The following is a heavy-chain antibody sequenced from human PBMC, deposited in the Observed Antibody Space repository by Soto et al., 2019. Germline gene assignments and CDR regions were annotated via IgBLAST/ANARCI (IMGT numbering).Heavy chain of an antibody. V-gene: IGHV1-18*04. J-gene: IGHJ4*02. CDR3: GRGSQNYDF. D-gene: IGHD3-3*01. Sequence: ASVKVSCNATGYTFSTYGITWVRQAPGQGLEWMGWISVYNGNTKYAQKVQDRVTMTTDTSTSTAYMELRSLRSDDTAVYYCGRGSQNYDFWGQGTLVTVSS. CDR2: ISVYNGNT. CDR1: GYTFSTYG.